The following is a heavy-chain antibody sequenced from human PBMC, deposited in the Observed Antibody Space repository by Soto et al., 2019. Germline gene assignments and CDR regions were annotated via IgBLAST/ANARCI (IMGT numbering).Heavy chain of an antibody. CDR3: AKEVSLGSTVDLGY. D-gene: IGHD7-27*01. V-gene: IGHV3-23*01. CDR2: ISGSGGST. J-gene: IGHJ4*02. Sequence: GGSLRLSCAASGFTFTIFAMSWVRQSPGKGLEWVSTISGSGGSTYYADAVKGRFTISRDNSMGTLYLQMKSLRVEDTAIYYCAKEVSLGSTVDLGYWGQGTLVTVSS. CDR1: GFTFTIFA.